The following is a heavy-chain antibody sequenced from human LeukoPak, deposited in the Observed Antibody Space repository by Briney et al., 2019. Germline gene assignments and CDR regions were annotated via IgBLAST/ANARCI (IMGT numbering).Heavy chain of an antibody. D-gene: IGHD6-19*01. J-gene: IGHJ4*02. CDR3: ATKQWLAPPPDS. V-gene: IGHV3-74*01. CDR1: GFTFRKYW. Sequence: GGSLRLSWAASGFTFRKYWMVWVRHAPGKGLESVSRINTDGTVTTYADSVNGRFTVSRDNADNTMFLQMNSVRDEDTAVYYCATKQWLAPPPDSWGQGTPVTVSS. CDR2: INTDGTVT.